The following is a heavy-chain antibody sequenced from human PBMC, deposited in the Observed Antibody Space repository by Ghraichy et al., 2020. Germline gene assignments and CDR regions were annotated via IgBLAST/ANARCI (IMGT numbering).Heavy chain of an antibody. CDR2: ISSSGSTI. CDR1: GFTFSDYY. J-gene: IGHJ4*02. CDR3: ARERARYCSSTSCYREGGFDY. Sequence: GGSLRLSCAASGFTFSDYYMSWIRQAPGKGLEWVSYISSSGSTIYYADSVKGRFTISRDNAKNSLYLQMNSLRAEDTAVYYCARERARYCSSTSCYREGGFDYWGQGTLVTVSS. V-gene: IGHV3-11*01. D-gene: IGHD2-2*01.